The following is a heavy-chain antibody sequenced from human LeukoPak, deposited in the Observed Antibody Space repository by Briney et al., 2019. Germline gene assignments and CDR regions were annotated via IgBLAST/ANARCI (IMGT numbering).Heavy chain of an antibody. Sequence: PGGSLRLSCAASGFTFSRSAMTWVRQGPGRGMEFVASIIYSGCATYYADSVKGRFTISRDNSENTLYLQINSRGAEDTALYYCAKDGLYYDGSEHVYYFDSWGQGTLVTVSS. D-gene: IGHD3-22*01. J-gene: IGHJ4*02. V-gene: IGHV3-23*01. CDR2: IIYSGCAT. CDR1: GFTFSRSA. CDR3: AKDGLYYDGSEHVYYFDS.